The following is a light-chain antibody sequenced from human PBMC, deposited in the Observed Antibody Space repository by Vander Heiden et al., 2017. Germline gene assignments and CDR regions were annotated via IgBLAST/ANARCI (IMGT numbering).Light chain of an antibody. J-gene: IGKJ3*01. Sequence: EIVLTQSPATLSLSPGERATLSCRASPSVSSYRAWYRQQPGPAPRLLIYDASNRATGIPARFSGSGSGTDFALTLSSREPEDFAVYYCQRRSNWPPIFTFGPGTKVDIK. CDR2: DAS. V-gene: IGKV3-11*01. CDR1: PSVSSY. CDR3: QRRSNWPPIFT.